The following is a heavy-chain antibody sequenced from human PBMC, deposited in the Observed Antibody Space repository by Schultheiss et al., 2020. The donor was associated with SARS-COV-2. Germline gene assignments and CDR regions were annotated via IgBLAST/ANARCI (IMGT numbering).Heavy chain of an antibody. Sequence: ASVKVSCKASGYTFTGYYMHWVRQAPGQGLEWMGWINPNSGGTNYAQKFQGRVTMTRDTSTSTVYMELSSLRSEDTAVYYCARGGSSSPPSYYYYGMDVWGQGTTVTVSS. CDR2: INPNSGGT. CDR3: ARGGSSSPPSYYYYGMDV. J-gene: IGHJ6*02. D-gene: IGHD6-6*01. CDR1: GYTFTGYY. V-gene: IGHV1-2*02.